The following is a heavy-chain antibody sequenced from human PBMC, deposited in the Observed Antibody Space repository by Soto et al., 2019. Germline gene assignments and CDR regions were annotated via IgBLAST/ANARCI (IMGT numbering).Heavy chain of an antibody. J-gene: IGHJ6*02. D-gene: IGHD6-13*01. V-gene: IGHV3-9*01. CDR3: ARSEPLSSWYLVPWEERSGYYYGMDV. CDR1: GVSCDDYA. Sequence: GGSLRLSCAASGVSCDDYAMHWVRQAPGKGLEWVSGIAWDGGSTGYADSVKGRFTISADKSISTAYLQWSSLKASDTAMYYCARSEPLSSWYLVPWEERSGYYYGMDVWGQGTTVTVSS. CDR2: IAWDGGST.